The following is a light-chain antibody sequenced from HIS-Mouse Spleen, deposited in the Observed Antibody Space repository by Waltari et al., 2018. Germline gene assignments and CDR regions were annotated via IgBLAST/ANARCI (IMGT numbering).Light chain of an antibody. CDR2: GAS. CDR1: QSVSSN. Sequence: EIVMTQSPATLSVSPGERATLSCRASQSVSSNLAWYQQKPGQAPRLLIYGASTRATGIPARFSGSGSGTEFTLTISSMQSEDFAVYYCQQYGSSPPWTFGQGTKVEIK. CDR3: QQYGSSPPWT. V-gene: IGKV3-15*01. J-gene: IGKJ1*01.